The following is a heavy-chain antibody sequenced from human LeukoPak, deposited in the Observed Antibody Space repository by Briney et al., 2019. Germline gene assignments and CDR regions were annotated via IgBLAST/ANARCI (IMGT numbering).Heavy chain of an antibody. CDR3: ARHDIVGAMPYYFDY. CDR2: IYYSGST. V-gene: IGHV4-39*01. D-gene: IGHD1-26*01. CDR1: GGFISSSSYY. J-gene: IGHJ4*02. Sequence: SETLSLTCTVSGGFISSSSYYWGWIRQPPGKGLEWIGSIYYSGSTYYNPSLKSRVTISVDTSKNQFSLKLSSVTAADTAVYYCARHDIVGAMPYYFDYWGQGTLVTVSS.